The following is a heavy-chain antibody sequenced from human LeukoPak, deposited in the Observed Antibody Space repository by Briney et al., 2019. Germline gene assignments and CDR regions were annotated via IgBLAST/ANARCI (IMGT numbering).Heavy chain of an antibody. CDR3: ARVGGDYGDYDSFALDY. CDR2: IYHSGST. D-gene: IGHD4-17*01. CDR1: GGSLSSGGYS. V-gene: IGHV4-30-2*01. Sequence: SQTLSLTCAVSGGSLSSGGYSWSWLRQPPGTGLEWIGYIYHSGSTYYSPSLKSRVTISVDRSKNQFSLKLSSVTAADTAVYYCARVGGDYGDYDSFALDYWGQGTLVTVSS. J-gene: IGHJ4*02.